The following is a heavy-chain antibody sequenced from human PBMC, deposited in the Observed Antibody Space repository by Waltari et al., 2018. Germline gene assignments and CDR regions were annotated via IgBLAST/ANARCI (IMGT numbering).Heavy chain of an antibody. CDR1: GYPFSSYG. D-gene: IGHD2-21*01. V-gene: IGHV3-30*02. CDR3: AKEGNCGGECYSDY. J-gene: IGHJ4*02. Sequence: VQLVESGGGVVQPGESLRLSCAASGYPFSSYGIHWVRQAPGKGLEWAAFIRFDGTDKYYTDSVKGRFTIFRDNSKNTLYLQMNSLRVEDTAMYFCAKEGNCGGECYSDYWGQGALVTVSS. CDR2: IRFDGTDK.